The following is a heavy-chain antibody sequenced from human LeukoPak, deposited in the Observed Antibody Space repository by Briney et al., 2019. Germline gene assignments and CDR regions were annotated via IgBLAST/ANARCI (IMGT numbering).Heavy chain of an antibody. D-gene: IGHD2-2*01. CDR1: GFTFEAYA. CDR2: ISGHGGST. V-gene: IGHV3-43*02. CDR3: AKTQGYCSSTTCRPYSSSWPFNF. Sequence: GGSLRLSCAASGFTFEAYAMHWVRQAPGKGLQWVSLISGHGGSTFYADSVKGRFTISRDNSKNSLYLQMNSLGIEDTALYYCAKTQGYCSSTTCRPYSSSWPFNFWRQGTLVTVSS. J-gene: IGHJ4*02.